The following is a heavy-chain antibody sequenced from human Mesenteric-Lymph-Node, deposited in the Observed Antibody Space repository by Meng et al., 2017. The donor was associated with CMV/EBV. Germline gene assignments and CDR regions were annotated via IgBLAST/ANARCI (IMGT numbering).Heavy chain of an antibody. CDR3: ARDHGFSGSERYFDL. CDR1: GGTVSSYA. J-gene: IGHJ2*01. V-gene: IGHV1-69*06. D-gene: IGHD3-10*01. CDR2: IIPIFGAA. Sequence: SGGTVSSYAISWVRQAPGQGLEWMGGIIPIFGAANYAQKFQGRVTITADKSTSTAYMELSSLRSEDTAVYYCARDHGFSGSERYFDLWGRGTLVTVSS.